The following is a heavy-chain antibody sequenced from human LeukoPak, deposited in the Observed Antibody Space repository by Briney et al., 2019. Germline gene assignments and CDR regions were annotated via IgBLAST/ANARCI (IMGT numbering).Heavy chain of an antibody. J-gene: IGHJ5*02. D-gene: IGHD6-13*01. CDR1: GYTFTSYD. V-gene: IGHV1-8*01. Sequence: ASVKVSCKASGYTFTSYDINWVPQATGQGLEWMGWMNPNSGNRGDAQKFQGRVTMTRNTSISTAYMELSRLRSEDTAVYYCARAGYSSSGYVTWFDPWGQGTLVTVSS. CDR3: ARAGYSSSGYVTWFDP. CDR2: MNPNSGNR.